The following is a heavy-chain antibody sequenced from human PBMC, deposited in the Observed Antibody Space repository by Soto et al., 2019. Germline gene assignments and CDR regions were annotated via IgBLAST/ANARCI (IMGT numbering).Heavy chain of an antibody. CDR3: ASQLYYYDSSGPPPGWFDP. CDR2: IDPSDSYT. D-gene: IGHD3-22*01. V-gene: IGHV5-10-1*01. J-gene: IGHJ5*02. Sequence: RGESLKISCKGSGYSFTSYWISWVRQMPGKGLEWMGRIDPSDSYTNYSPSFQGHVTISADKSISTAYLQWSSLKASDTAMYYCASQLYYYDSSGPPPGWFDPWGQGTLVTVSS. CDR1: GYSFTSYW.